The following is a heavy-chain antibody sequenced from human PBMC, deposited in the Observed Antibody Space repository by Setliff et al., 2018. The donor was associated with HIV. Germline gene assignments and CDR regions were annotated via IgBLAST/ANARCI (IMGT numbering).Heavy chain of an antibody. J-gene: IGHJ4*02. Sequence: SGGSMSSSNWWSWVRQSPGKGLEWIGSVYHSGSTYYAASLKSRVTISVDTSKNQFSLKLTSVTAADTAVYYCARQPPLSALQVWFGDYWGQGILVTVSS. V-gene: IGHV4-4*02. CDR1: GGSMSSSNW. CDR3: ARQPPLSALQVWFGDY. D-gene: IGHD3-10*01. CDR2: VYHSGST.